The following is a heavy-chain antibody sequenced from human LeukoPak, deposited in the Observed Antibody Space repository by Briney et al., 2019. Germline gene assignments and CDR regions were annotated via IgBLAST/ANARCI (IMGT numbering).Heavy chain of an antibody. V-gene: IGHV3-74*01. CDR2: INDDGSST. J-gene: IGHJ3*01. CDR1: GFTFRTYW. D-gene: IGHD3-22*01. Sequence: GGSLRLSCSASGFTFRTYWMHWVRQAPGKGLVWVSRINDDGSSTSYADSVKGRFTISRDNSKNTLYLQMNSLRTEDTAVYYCAKGDSSWGQGTMVTVSS. CDR3: AKGDSS.